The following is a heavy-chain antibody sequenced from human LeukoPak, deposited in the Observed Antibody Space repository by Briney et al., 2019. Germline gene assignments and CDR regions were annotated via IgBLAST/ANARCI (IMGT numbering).Heavy chain of an antibody. CDR1: GFTFDDYA. Sequence: GGSLRLSCAASGFTFDDYAMHWVRQAPGKGLEWVSGISWNSGSIGYADSVKGRFTISRDNAKNSLYLQMNSLRAEDTALYYCAKAYYYGSGSYWDDAFDIWSQGTMVTVSS. V-gene: IGHV3-9*01. CDR3: AKAYYYGSGSYWDDAFDI. CDR2: ISWNSGSI. J-gene: IGHJ3*02. D-gene: IGHD3-10*01.